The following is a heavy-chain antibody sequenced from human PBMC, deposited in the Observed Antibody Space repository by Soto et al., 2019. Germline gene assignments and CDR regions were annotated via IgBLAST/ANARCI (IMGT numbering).Heavy chain of an antibody. CDR2: IWYDGSNK. D-gene: IGHD3-10*01. J-gene: IGHJ6*02. CDR1: GFTFSSYG. V-gene: IGHV3-33*01. Sequence: QVQLVESGGGVVQPGRSLRLSCAASGFTFSSYGMHWVRQAPGKGLEWVAVIWYDGSNKYYADSVKGRFTISRDNSKNTLYLQMNSLRAEDTAVYYCARDRPAIRLLWCGGSHGMDVWGQGTTVTVSS. CDR3: ARDRPAIRLLWCGGSHGMDV.